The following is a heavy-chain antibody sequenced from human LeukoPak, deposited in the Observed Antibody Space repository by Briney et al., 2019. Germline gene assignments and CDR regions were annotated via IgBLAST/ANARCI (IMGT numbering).Heavy chain of an antibody. V-gene: IGHV1-8*01. D-gene: IGHD5-12*01. CDR3: ARGTGSWLRLTRWFDP. CDR2: MNPNSGNT. Sequence: VASVKASCKASGYTLTNYDINWVRQATGQGLEWMGWMNPNSGNTDYAQKFQGRVTMTRNTSISTAYMELSSLVSEDTAVYCCARGTGSWLRLTRWFDPWGQGTLVTVSS. J-gene: IGHJ5*02. CDR1: GYTLTNYD.